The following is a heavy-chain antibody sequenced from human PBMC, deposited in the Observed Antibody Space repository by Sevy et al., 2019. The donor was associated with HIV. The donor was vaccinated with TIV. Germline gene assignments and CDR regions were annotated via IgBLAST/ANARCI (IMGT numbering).Heavy chain of an antibody. D-gene: IGHD2-2*01. Sequence: SETLSLTCTVSGGSISSGDYYWTWIRQSPGKGLEWIGYIYYSGTTYYNPSLKSRVTISVDTSKNQFSLRLSSVTAADTAVYYCADYCISASPHNWFDPWGQGTLVTVSS. CDR1: GGSISSGDYY. J-gene: IGHJ5*02. CDR2: IYYSGTT. CDR3: ADYCISASPHNWFDP. V-gene: IGHV4-30-4*01.